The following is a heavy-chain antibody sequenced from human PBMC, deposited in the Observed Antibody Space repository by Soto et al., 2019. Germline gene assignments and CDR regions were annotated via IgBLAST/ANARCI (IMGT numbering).Heavy chain of an antibody. CDR1: GYTLTELS. Sequence: GASVKVSCKVSGYTLTELSMHWVRQAPGKGLEWMGGFDPEDGETIYAQKFQGRVTMTEDTSTDTAYMELSSLRSEDTAVYYCATVTQNIVVVPAPLYYFDYWGQGTLVTVS. J-gene: IGHJ4*02. CDR2: FDPEDGET. CDR3: ATVTQNIVVVPAPLYYFDY. V-gene: IGHV1-24*01. D-gene: IGHD2-2*01.